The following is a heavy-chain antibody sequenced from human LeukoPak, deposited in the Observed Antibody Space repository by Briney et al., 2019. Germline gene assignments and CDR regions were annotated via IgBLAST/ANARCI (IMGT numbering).Heavy chain of an antibody. J-gene: IGHJ6*03. V-gene: IGHV4-39*07. D-gene: IGHD2-8*01. CDR1: GGSISSSSYY. Sequence: SETLSLTCTVSGGSISSSSYYWGWIRQPPGKGLEWIGSIYCGSTFYNPSLKSRVTISVDTSKNQFSLKLSSVTAADTAVYYCARVPGYCTNGVCYSPRDYYYYYMDVWGKGTTVTVSS. CDR2: IYCGST. CDR3: ARVPGYCTNGVCYSPRDYYYYYMDV.